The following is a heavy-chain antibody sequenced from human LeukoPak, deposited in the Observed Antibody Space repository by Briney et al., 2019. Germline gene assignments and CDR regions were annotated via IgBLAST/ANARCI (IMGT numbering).Heavy chain of an antibody. CDR2: MNPNSGNT. Sequence: ASVKVSCKASGYTFTSYDINWVRQATGQGLEWMGWMNPNSGNTGYAQKFQGRVTITRNTSISTAYMELSSLRSEDTAVYYCARAYVLRFLSNYYYMDVWGKGTTVTVSS. D-gene: IGHD3-3*01. CDR1: GYTFTSYD. CDR3: ARAYVLRFLSNYYYMDV. J-gene: IGHJ6*03. V-gene: IGHV1-8*03.